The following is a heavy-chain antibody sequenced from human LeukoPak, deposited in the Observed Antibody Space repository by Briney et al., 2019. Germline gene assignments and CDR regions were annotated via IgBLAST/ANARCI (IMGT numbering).Heavy chain of an antibody. D-gene: IGHD3-10*01. V-gene: IGHV1-46*01. CDR3: ATYTQSGAQGISDY. CDR2: IHPSDGDT. J-gene: IGHJ4*02. CDR1: GYTFTGCY. Sequence: ASVKVSCKASGYTFTGCYMHWVRQAPGQGLEWMGLIHPSDGDTKYAQEFQDRVTMTRDTSTSTVYMELSSLRFEDTAVYYCATYTQSGAQGISDYWGQGTLVTVSS.